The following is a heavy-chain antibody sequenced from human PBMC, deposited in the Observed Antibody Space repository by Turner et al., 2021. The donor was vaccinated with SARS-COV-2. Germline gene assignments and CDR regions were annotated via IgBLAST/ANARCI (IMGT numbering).Heavy chain of an antibody. V-gene: IGHV4-39*01. D-gene: IGHD1-26*01. J-gene: IGHJ3*02. CDR3: AIQSEWELLGVLDSFDI. CDR2: SYYSGSS. CDR1: GAFISSSTYY. Sequence: QLQLQESGTGQVKPSETLSLTCTVSGAFISSSTYYWGWIRQPPGKVLAWCGISYYSGSSYYNASLKCRVTISGDTSKNQFSLKLSSVTSADTAVYYCAIQSEWELLGVLDSFDIWCQGTMVTVSS.